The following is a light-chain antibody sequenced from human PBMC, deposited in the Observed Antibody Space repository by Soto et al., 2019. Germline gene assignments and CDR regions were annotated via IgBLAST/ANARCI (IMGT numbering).Light chain of an antibody. CDR2: DNN. CDR1: SSNIANNY. J-gene: IGLJ1*01. Sequence: QSVLPQPPSVSAAPGHKVTISCSGSSSNIANNYVSWYQQLPGTAPKLLIYDNNKRPSGIPDRFSGSKSGTSATLGITGLQTGDEADYYCGTWDSSLSAYVVGTGTKV. CDR3: GTWDSSLSAYV. V-gene: IGLV1-51*01.